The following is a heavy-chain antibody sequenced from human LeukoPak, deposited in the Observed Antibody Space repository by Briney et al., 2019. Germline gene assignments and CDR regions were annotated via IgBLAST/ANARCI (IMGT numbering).Heavy chain of an antibody. CDR1: GGSISRTASY. CDR3: ARLTDISGIVDY. J-gene: IGHJ4*02. V-gene: IGHV4-39*01. CDR2: IHYSGYT. Sequence: PSETLSLTCSISGGSISRTASYYGWIRQHPGKGLEWIESIHYSGYTYYDPSLKSRVTISVDTSKNQFSLRLSSLSAADTAVYFCARLTDISGIVDYWGQGTLVTVS. D-gene: IGHD3-10*01.